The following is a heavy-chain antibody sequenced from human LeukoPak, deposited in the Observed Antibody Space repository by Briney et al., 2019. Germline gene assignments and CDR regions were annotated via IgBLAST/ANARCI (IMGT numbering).Heavy chain of an antibody. J-gene: IGHJ6*03. CDR2: IYYSGST. Sequence: SETLSLTCTVSGGSISSHYWSWIRQPPGKGLEWIGYIYYSGSTNYNPSLKSRVTISVDTSKNQFSLKLSSVTAADTAVYYCARVVAPPYYYMDVWGKGTTVTVSS. CDR3: ARVVAPPYYYMDV. CDR1: GGSISSHY. V-gene: IGHV4-59*11.